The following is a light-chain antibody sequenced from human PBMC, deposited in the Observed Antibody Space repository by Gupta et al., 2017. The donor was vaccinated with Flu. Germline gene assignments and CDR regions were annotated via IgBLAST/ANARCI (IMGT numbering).Light chain of an antibody. Sequence: DIQVTQSPLSLSASVGDRLILTCRTSQSISTYLNWYQQIPGRVPRLLIYSASRLHRGVPSRFTGSGSGTEFTLTISSLEPEDFATYYCQSSYRGGTFGQGTKVE. J-gene: IGKJ1*01. CDR2: SAS. V-gene: IGKV1-39*01. CDR3: QSSYRGGT. CDR1: QSISTY.